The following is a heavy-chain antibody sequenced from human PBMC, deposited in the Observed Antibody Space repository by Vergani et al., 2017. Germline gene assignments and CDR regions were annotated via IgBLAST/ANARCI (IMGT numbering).Heavy chain of an antibody. J-gene: IGHJ6*02. CDR3: ARQSGTSLYYYYALDV. CDR1: GFTFSDYY. V-gene: IGHV3-11*06. CDR2: ISSSSSYT. D-gene: IGHD1-7*01. Sequence: QVQLVESGGGLVKPGGSLRLSCAASGFTFSDYYMSWIRQAPGKGLEWVSYISSSSSYTNYADSVKGRFTISRDNTENSLSLQMNSLRAEDTAVYYCARQSGTSLYYYYALDVWGQGTTATVSS.